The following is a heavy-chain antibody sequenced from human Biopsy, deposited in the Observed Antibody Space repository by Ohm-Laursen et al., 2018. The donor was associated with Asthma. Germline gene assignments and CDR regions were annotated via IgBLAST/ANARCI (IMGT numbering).Heavy chain of an antibody. V-gene: IGHV3-30*03. Sequence: SLRLSCAASGFTFSTYGMHWVRQAPRKGLEWVAVTSYDGFNKDYGDSVKGRFTISRDNAKNSLYLQMNSLRADDTAVYFCARVGIGSCSGGSCYNRYLDIWGQGTLVTVSS. J-gene: IGHJ3*02. CDR2: TSYDGFNK. D-gene: IGHD2-15*01. CDR1: GFTFSTYG. CDR3: ARVGIGSCSGGSCYNRYLDI.